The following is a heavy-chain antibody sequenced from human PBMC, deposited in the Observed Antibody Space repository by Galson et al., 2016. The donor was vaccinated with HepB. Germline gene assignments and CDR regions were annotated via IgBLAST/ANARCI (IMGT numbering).Heavy chain of an antibody. CDR2: MHYTGIP. CDR1: GGAVVSDTYY. D-gene: IGHD4-23*01. Sequence: SETLSLTCTVSGGAVVSDTYYWGWIRQAPGVGLEFIGSMHYTGIPYYNPSLMSRVSISVHTSGSQFQFSLKLTSVTAADTAVYYCARHEDGYGGIFYWYFDLWGRGARVTVSS. V-gene: IGHV4-39*01. CDR3: ARHEDGYGGIFYWYFDL. J-gene: IGHJ2*01.